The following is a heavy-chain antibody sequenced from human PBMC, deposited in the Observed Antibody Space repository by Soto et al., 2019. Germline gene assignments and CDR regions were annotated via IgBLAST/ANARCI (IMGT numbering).Heavy chain of an antibody. J-gene: IGHJ4*02. CDR3: AKGHSDGGNSSIGFDY. Sequence: QVQLVESGGGVVQPGRSLRLSCVASGFTFSSYGMHWVRQAPGKGLEWVAVISYDGSNKYYADSVKGRFTISRDNSKNTLYLQMNSLRAEDTAVYYCAKGHSDGGNSSIGFDYWGQGTLVTVSS. D-gene: IGHD2-21*02. CDR1: GFTFSSYG. CDR2: ISYDGSNK. V-gene: IGHV3-30*18.